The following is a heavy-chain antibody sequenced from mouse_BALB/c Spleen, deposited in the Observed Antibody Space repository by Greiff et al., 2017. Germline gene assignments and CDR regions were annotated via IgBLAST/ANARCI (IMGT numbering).Heavy chain of an antibody. Sequence: QSGPGLVKPSQSLSLTCTVTGYSITSDYAWNWIRQFPGNKLEWMGYISYSGSTSYNPSLKSRISITRDTSKNQFFLQLNSVTTEDTATYYCARGGVAYDGYYGGAMDYWGQGTSVTVSS. CDR3: ARGGVAYDGYYGGAMDY. V-gene: IGHV3-2*02. J-gene: IGHJ4*01. D-gene: IGHD2-3*01. CDR2: ISYSGST. CDR1: GYSITSDYA.